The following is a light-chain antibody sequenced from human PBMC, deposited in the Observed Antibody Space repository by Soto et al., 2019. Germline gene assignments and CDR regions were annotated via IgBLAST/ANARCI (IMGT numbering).Light chain of an antibody. Sequence: QSVLTQPPSVSEAPGQRVTISCTGCSSNIGAGYEAHWYQQVPGTAPKLLIYENNNRPSGVPDRFSGSKSGTSASLAITGLQAEDEAEYCQSYDSSLSGYVFGTGTKLTVL. CDR2: ENN. CDR1: SSNIGAGYE. J-gene: IGLJ1*01. CDR3: QSYDSSLSGYV. V-gene: IGLV1-40*01.